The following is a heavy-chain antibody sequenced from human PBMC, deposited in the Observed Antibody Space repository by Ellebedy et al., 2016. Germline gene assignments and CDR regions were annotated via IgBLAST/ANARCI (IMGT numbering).Heavy chain of an antibody. J-gene: IGHJ5*02. V-gene: IGHV4-4*02. CDR1: GGSISSSNW. CDR3: ARGIPWFDP. Sequence: SETLSLTCAVSGGSISSSNWWSWIRQPPGKGLEWIGEINHSGSTNYNPSLKSRVTISVDTSKNQFSLKLSSVTAADTAVYYCARGIPWFDPWGQGTLVTVSS. CDR2: INHSGST. D-gene: IGHD2-2*02.